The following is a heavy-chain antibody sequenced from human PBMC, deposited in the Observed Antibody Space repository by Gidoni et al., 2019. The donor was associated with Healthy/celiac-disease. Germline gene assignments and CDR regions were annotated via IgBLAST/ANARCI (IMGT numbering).Heavy chain of an antibody. J-gene: IGHJ2*01. Sequence: QVQLQESGPGLVKPSQTLSLPCTDSGGSISSGSYYWSWIRQPAGKGLECIGSIYTRGSTNYHPSLKSRVTISVDTSKNQFSLKLSSVTAADTAVYYCARVYYDSSGYYYDWYFDLWGRGTLVTVSS. V-gene: IGHV4-61*02. CDR3: ARVYYDSSGYYYDWYFDL. D-gene: IGHD3-22*01. CDR2: IYTRGST. CDR1: GGSISSGSYY.